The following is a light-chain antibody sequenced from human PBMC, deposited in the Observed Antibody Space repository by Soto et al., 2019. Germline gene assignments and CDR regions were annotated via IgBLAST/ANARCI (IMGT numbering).Light chain of an antibody. CDR2: EVS. V-gene: IGLV2-8*01. CDR1: SSDVGGYNY. J-gene: IGLJ1*01. Sequence: SALTQPPSASGSPGQSVTISCTGTSSDVGGYNYVSWYQQHPGKAPKLMIYEVSKRPSGVPDRFSGSKSGNTASLTVSGLQAEDEADYYCSSYAGSNNLGVFGTGTQLTVL. CDR3: SSYAGSNNLGV.